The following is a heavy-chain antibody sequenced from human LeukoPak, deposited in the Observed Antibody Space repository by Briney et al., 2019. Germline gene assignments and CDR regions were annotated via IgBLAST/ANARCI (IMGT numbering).Heavy chain of an antibody. CDR1: GGSISSGGYY. Sequence: SETLSLTCTVSGGSISSGGYYWSWIRQPPGKGLEWIGYIYHSGSTYYNPSLKSRVTISVDRSKNQFSLKLSSVTAADTAVYYCARSLSGLAPLPFDYWGQGTLVTVSS. CDR3: ARSLSGLAPLPFDY. D-gene: IGHD3-10*01. CDR2: IYHSGST. V-gene: IGHV4-30-2*01. J-gene: IGHJ4*02.